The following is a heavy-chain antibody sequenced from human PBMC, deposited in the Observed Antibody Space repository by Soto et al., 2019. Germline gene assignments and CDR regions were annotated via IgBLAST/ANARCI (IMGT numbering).Heavy chain of an antibody. CDR1: GGSFSGYY. D-gene: IGHD3-10*01. V-gene: IGHV4-34*01. Sequence: QVQLQQWGAGLLKPSETLSLTCAVYGGSFSGYYWTWFRQPPGKGLEWIGEISPSGTTKYIPSLKSRVTISADTSKKQFSLKVTSVTAADTAVYYCVTSLWVGTQPEIWGQGALVTVSS. J-gene: IGHJ4*02. CDR3: VTSLWVGTQPEI. CDR2: ISPSGTT.